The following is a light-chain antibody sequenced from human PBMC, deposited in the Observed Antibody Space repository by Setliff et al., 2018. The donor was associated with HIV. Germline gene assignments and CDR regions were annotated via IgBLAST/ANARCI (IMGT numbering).Light chain of an antibody. CDR1: SSNIGSNT. J-gene: IGLJ1*01. CDR2: SNN. CDR3: AAWDDGLTACYV. V-gene: IGLV1-44*01. Sequence: QSVLTQPPSASATPGQRVTISCSGSSSNIGSNTVNWYQQVPGTAPKLLIYSNNQRPSGVPDRFPGSKSGTSASLAISGLQSEDEADYYCAAWDDGLTACYVFGTGTKSPS.